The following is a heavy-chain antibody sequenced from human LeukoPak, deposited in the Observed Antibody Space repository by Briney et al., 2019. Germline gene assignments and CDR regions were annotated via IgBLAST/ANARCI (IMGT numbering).Heavy chain of an antibody. Sequence: ASVKVSCKASGYTFTGYYMHWVRQAPGQGLEWMGWINPNSGGTNYAQKFQGRVTMTRNTSISTAYMELSSLRSEDTAVYYCARRFSGSGSPITYWGQGTLVTVSS. CDR1: GYTFTGYY. V-gene: IGHV1-2*02. J-gene: IGHJ4*02. CDR3: ARRFSGSGSPITY. CDR2: INPNSGGT. D-gene: IGHD3-10*01.